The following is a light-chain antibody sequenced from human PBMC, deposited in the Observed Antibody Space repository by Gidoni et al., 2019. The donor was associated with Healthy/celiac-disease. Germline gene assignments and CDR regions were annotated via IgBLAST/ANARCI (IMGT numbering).Light chain of an antibody. CDR2: QDS. CDR1: ELGDKY. CDR3: QAWDSSTANYV. J-gene: IGLJ1*01. Sequence: SSELTHLPSLSVSPGQTASITCSGDELGDKYHFWYQQKPGQSPVLVIYQDSKRPSGIPERFSGSNSGNTATLTISGTQAMDEADYYCQAWDSSTANYVFGTGTKVTVL. V-gene: IGLV3-1*01.